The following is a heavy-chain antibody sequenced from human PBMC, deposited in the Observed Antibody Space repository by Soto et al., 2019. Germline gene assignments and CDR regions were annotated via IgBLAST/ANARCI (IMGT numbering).Heavy chain of an antibody. CDR3: ARDRAHIAPTAIDY. CDR2: IYDSGRN. Sequence: EPLSLTCSVAGGSISSDYWSWLLQPPGKGLEWIGYIYDSGRNNYNPSLKSRVTISVDTSKNQFSLKLSSVTAEDTAVYYCARDRAHIAPTAIDYRGKGTLVTVSS. J-gene: IGHJ4*02. CDR1: GGSISSDY. D-gene: IGHD5-12*01. V-gene: IGHV4-59*01.